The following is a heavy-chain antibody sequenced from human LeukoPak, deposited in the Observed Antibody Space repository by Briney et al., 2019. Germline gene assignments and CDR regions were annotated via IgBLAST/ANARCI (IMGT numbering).Heavy chain of an antibody. CDR1: GFTFSSYG. Sequence: GRSLRLSCAASGFTFSSYGMHWVRQAPGKGLEWVAVIWYDGSNKYYADSVKGRFTIPRDNSKNTLYLQMNSLRAEDTAVYYCAREVSALDYWGQGTLVTVSS. CDR2: IWYDGSNK. CDR3: AREVSALDY. J-gene: IGHJ4*02. V-gene: IGHV3-33*01.